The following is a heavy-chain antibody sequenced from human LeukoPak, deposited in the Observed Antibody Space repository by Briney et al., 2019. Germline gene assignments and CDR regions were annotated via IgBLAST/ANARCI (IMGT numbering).Heavy chain of an antibody. CDR3: TRDSSGYDWFYDY. J-gene: IGHJ4*02. CDR1: GGFISSTSYY. CDR2: ISTSGST. V-gene: IGHV4-39*07. Sequence: SETLSLTCTVSGGFISSTSYYWGWIRQPPGKGLEWIGRISTSGSTNYNPSLKSRVTMSVDTSKNQFSLMLSSVTAADTAVYYCTRDSSGYDWFYDYWGQGTLVTVSS. D-gene: IGHD5-12*01.